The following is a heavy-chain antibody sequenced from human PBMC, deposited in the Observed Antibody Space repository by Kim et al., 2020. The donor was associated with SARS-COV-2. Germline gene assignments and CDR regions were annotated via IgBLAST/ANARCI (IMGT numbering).Heavy chain of an antibody. Sequence: VKGPFTISRDNANNTLYLQMSSLRAEDTAVYYCAAVPGDPHYYSSYFMDVWGKGTTVIVSS. D-gene: IGHD2-21*02. CDR3: AAVPGDPHYYSSYFMDV. V-gene: IGHV3-74*01. J-gene: IGHJ6*03.